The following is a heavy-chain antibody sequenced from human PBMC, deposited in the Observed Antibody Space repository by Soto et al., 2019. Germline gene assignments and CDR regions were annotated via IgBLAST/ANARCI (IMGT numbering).Heavy chain of an antibody. CDR2: INPNSGGT. Sequence: GASVKVSCKASGYTFTGYYMHWVRQAPGQGLEWMGWINPNSGGTNYAQKFQGRVTMTRDTSISTAYMELSRLRSDDTAVYYCARDLPYYYDSSGYYPLSDYWGQGTLVTVSS. D-gene: IGHD3-22*01. J-gene: IGHJ4*02. CDR3: ARDLPYYYDSSGYYPLSDY. CDR1: GYTFTGYY. V-gene: IGHV1-2*02.